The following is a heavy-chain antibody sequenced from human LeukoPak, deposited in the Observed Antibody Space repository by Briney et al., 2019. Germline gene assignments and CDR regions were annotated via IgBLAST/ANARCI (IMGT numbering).Heavy chain of an antibody. CDR1: GFTFSLYA. CDR2: ISSDGRNK. J-gene: IGHJ3*02. Sequence: GGSLRLSCAASGFTFSLYAMQWVRQAPGKGLEWVTLISSDGRNKYYAASVKGRFTISRDSSRNTLFLQMSSLRDEDTAVYYCARAAHFYSNAFDIWGLGTMVTVSS. V-gene: IGHV3-30*14. D-gene: IGHD2/OR15-2a*01. CDR3: ARAAHFYSNAFDI.